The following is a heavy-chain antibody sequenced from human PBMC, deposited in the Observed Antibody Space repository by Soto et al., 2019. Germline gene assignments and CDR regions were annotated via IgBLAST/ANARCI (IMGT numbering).Heavy chain of an antibody. CDR3: ARDPKEYSSGWYSFRPANNREYYFDY. CDR2: ISSSSSYT. D-gene: IGHD6-19*01. CDR1: GFTFSDYY. V-gene: IGHV3-11*06. J-gene: IGHJ4*02. Sequence: GGSLRLSCAASGFTFSDYYMSWIRQAPGKGLEWVSYISSSSSYTNYADSVKGRFTISRDNAKNSLYLQMNSLRAEDTAVYYCARDPKEYSSGWYSFRPANNREYYFDYWGQGTLVTVSS.